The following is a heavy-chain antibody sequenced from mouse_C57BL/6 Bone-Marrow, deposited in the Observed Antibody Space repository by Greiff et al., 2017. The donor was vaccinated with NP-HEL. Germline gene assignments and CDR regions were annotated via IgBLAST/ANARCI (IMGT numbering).Heavy chain of an antibody. Sequence: VQRVESGAELARPGASVKLSCKASGYTFTSYGISWVKQRTGQGLEWIGEIYPRSGNTYYNEKFKGKATLTADKSSSTAYMELRSLTSEDSAVYFCARDPAYWAFDVWGTGTTVTVSS. V-gene: IGHV1-81*01. CDR2: IYPRSGNT. J-gene: IGHJ1*03. CDR3: ARDPAYWAFDV. CDR1: GYTFTSYG.